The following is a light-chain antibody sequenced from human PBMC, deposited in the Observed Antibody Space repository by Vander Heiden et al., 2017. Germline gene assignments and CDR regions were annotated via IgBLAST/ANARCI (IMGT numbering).Light chain of an antibody. CDR2: DVS. CDR3: SSYTSSSTSV. CDR1: SSDVGGYNY. Sequence: QSALTQPAPVSGSPGQSITISCTGTSSDVGGYNYVSWYQQHPGKAPKLMIYDVSNRPSGVANRFSGSKSGNTASLTISGLQAEDEADYYCSSYTSSSTSVFGTGTKVTVL. J-gene: IGLJ1*01. V-gene: IGLV2-14*03.